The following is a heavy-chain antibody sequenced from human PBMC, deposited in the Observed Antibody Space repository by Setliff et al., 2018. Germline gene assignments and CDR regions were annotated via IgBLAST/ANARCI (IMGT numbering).Heavy chain of an antibody. D-gene: IGHD6-19*01. CDR2: ISGSDFTI. CDR1: GFTFSNFY. Sequence: LRLSCVGSGFTFSNFYMNWIRQAPGKGLEWVSAISGSDFTISFSDYSDSVKGRFNISRDNAKNSVYLQMNSLSAEDTAVYYCARTCSGSTCHAGLDYWGQGIPVTVSS. V-gene: IGHV3-11*04. J-gene: IGHJ4*02. CDR3: ARTCSGSTCHAGLDY.